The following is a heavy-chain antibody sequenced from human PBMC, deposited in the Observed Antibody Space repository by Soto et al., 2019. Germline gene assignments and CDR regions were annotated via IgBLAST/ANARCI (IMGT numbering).Heavy chain of an antibody. CDR1: GYTFTSYG. Sequence: ASVKVSCKASGYTFTSYGISWVRQAPGQGLEWMGWISAYNGNTNYAQKLQGRVTMTTDTSTSTAYMELRSLRSDDTAVYYCARDGEQLAASMWFDPWGQGTLVTVSS. CDR3: ARDGEQLAASMWFDP. J-gene: IGHJ5*02. V-gene: IGHV1-18*01. D-gene: IGHD6-6*01. CDR2: ISAYNGNT.